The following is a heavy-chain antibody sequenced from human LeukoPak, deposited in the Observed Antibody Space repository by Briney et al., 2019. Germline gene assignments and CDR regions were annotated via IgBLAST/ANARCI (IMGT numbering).Heavy chain of an antibody. D-gene: IGHD3-16*01. J-gene: IGHJ6*02. CDR3: AQGAYYYYGMDV. CDR1: GFTFSSYA. Sequence: PGRSLRLSCAASGFTFSSYAMHWVRQAPGKGLEWVSYISSSGSTIYYADSVKGRFTISRDNAKNSLYLQMNSLRAEDTAVYYCAQGAYYYYGMDVWGQGTTVTVSS. V-gene: IGHV3-48*03. CDR2: ISSSGSTI.